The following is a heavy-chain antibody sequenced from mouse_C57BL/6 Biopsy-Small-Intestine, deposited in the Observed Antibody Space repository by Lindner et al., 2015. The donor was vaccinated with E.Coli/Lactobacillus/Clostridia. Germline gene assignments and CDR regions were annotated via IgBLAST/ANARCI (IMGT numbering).Heavy chain of an antibody. CDR1: GYTFTDYY. CDR3: AIPYDGYYEGFAY. CDR2: INPYNGGT. D-gene: IGHD2-3*01. V-gene: IGHV1-19*01. Sequence: VQLQESGPVLVKPGASVKMSCKASGYTFTDYYMNWVKQSHGKSLEWIGVINPYNGGTSYNQKFKGKATLTVDKSSSTAYMELSSLTSEDSAVYYCAIPYDGYYEGFAYWDQGTLVTVSA. J-gene: IGHJ3*01.